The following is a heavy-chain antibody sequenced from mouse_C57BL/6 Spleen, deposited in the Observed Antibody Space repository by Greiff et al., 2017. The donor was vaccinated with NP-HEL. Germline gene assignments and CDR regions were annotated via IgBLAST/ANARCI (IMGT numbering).Heavy chain of an antibody. CDR2: ISSGGSYT. D-gene: IGHD1-1*01. J-gene: IGHJ1*03. CDR3: ARHGTPNYYGSSDWYFDV. Sequence: EVMLVESGGDLVKPGGSLKLSCAASGFTFSSYGMSWVRQTPDKRLEWVATISSGGSYTYYPDSVKGRFTTSRDNAKNTLYLQMSSLQSGDTAMYYAARHGTPNYYGSSDWYFDVWGTGTTVTVSS. CDR1: GFTFSSYG. V-gene: IGHV5-6*01.